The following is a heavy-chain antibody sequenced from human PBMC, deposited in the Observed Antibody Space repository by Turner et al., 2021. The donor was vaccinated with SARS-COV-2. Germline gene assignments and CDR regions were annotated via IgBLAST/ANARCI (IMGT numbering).Heavy chain of an antibody. Sequence: QVQLVESGGGVVQPGGSLRLSWSASGFTFSSSGMHWVRQAQGKGLEWVAVTSYDGSNKYYADSVKGRFTISRDNSKNTLYLQMNSLRAEDTAVYYCAKEQGLYSNPMYYFDYWGQGTLVTVSS. CDR2: TSYDGSNK. CDR1: GFTFSSSG. CDR3: AKEQGLYSNPMYYFDY. D-gene: IGHD4-4*01. V-gene: IGHV3-30*18. J-gene: IGHJ4*02.